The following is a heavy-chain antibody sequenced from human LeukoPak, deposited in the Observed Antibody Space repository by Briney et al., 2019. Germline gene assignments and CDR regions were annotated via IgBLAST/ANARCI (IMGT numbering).Heavy chain of an antibody. V-gene: IGHV3-23*01. CDR2: ISGSGGST. D-gene: IGHD4-17*01. CDR1: GFTFSSYG. J-gene: IGHJ4*02. Sequence: PGGSLRLSCAASGFTFSSYGMSWVRQAPGKGLEWVSAISGSGGSTYYADSVKGRFTISRDNSKNTLYLQMNSLRAEDTAVYYCAKASRRGDYEDYWGQGTLVTVSS. CDR3: AKASRRGDYEDY.